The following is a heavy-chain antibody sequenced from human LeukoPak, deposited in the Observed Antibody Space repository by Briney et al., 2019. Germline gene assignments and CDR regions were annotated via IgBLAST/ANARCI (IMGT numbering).Heavy chain of an antibody. V-gene: IGHV3-33*01. CDR1: VFTFSSYG. J-gene: IGHJ6*04. CDR3: ARVRVRGVMVYYYGMDV. D-gene: IGHD3-10*01. CDR2: IWYDGSNK. Sequence: GGSLRPSCAASVFTFSSYGMHWVRQAPGKGLEWVAIIWYDGSNKYYADSVKARFTISRDNSKNTLYLQMNSLRAEDTAVYYCARVRVRGVMVYYYGMDVWGKGTTVTVSS.